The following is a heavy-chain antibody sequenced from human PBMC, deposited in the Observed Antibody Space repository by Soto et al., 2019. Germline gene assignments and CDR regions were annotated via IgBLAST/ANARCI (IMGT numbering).Heavy chain of an antibody. CDR1: GGSFSGYY. CDR3: SRDGAEWNDYDILGEVGDGNWCDP. D-gene: IGHD3-16*01. CDR2: INHRGST. Sequence: QVQLQQWGAGLLKPSETLSLTCAVYGGSFSGYYWSWIRQPPGKGLEWIGEINHRGSTNYNPSLRKRVTISIDTSMNHYSLKLSSVTAADTAVYYWSRDGAEWNDYDILGEVGDGNWCDPWGQGTLVTVSS. V-gene: IGHV4-34*01. J-gene: IGHJ5*02.